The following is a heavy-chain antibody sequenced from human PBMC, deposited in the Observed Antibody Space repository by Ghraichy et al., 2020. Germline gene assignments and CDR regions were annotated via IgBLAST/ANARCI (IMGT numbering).Heavy chain of an antibody. CDR3: ARLGKNFWSGYYNYWYFDL. V-gene: IGHV4-59*08. J-gene: IGHJ2*01. CDR2: IYYSGRT. CDR1: GGSISSYY. Sequence: SETLSLTCTVSGGSISSYYWSWIRQPPGKGLDWIGYIYYSGRTNYNPSLKSRVTISVHTSKNQFSLKLSSVTAADTAVYYCARLGKNFWSGYYNYWYFDLWGRGTLVTFSS. D-gene: IGHD3-3*01.